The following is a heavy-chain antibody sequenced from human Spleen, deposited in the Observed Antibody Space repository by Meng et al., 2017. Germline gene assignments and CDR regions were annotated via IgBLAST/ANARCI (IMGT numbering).Heavy chain of an antibody. Sequence: GESLKISCAASGFTFSSYWMSWVRQAPGKGLEWVASIREDGSEKTYADSVKGRFTISRDNADNSVFLQMNGLRGEDTAVYYCARDYFLDGLTYHYIPLEFWGHGTQVTVSS. CDR3: ARDYFLDGLTYHYIPLEF. D-gene: IGHD3-22*01. V-gene: IGHV3-7*01. CDR1: GFTFSSYW. J-gene: IGHJ4*01. CDR2: IREDGSEK.